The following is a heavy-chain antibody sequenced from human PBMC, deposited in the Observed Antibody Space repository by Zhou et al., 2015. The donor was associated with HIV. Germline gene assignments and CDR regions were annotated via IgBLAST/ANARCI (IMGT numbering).Heavy chain of an antibody. CDR2: IIPLFPTP. CDR3: ARATTPQPSLSSFQT. D-gene: IGHD1-1*01. CDR1: GGTFSSYA. J-gene: IGHJ1*01. Sequence: QVQLVQSGAEVKKPGSSVKVSCKASGGTFSSYAISWVRQAPGQGLEWMGGIIPLFPTPNYAQTFQGRLTITADKSSGTAYMELTRLTSDDTAVYYCARATTPQPSLSSFQTWGQGTLISVSS. V-gene: IGHV1-69*06.